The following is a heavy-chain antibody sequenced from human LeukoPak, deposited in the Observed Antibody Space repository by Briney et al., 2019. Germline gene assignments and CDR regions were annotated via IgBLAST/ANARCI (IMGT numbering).Heavy chain of an antibody. CDR3: ARDFRYSGSYHHWFDP. CDR2: IKSNDTYI. Sequence: GGSLRLSYAPSGFTFSAYSINWARQAPGRGLEWLSYIKSNDTYIYYAHSVKGRFTLSRQNHKNSLSLKIHTLRPAHTAVYYCARDFRYSGSYHHWFDPWGQGTLVTVSS. J-gene: IGHJ5*02. V-gene: IGHV3-21*01. D-gene: IGHD1-26*01. CDR1: GFTFSAYS.